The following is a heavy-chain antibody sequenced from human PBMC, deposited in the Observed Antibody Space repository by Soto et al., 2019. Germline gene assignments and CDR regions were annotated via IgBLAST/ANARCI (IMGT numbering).Heavy chain of an antibody. CDR2: ISGSGGST. CDR3: AKGPTNRPYYMDV. CDR1: GFTFSSYA. D-gene: IGHD5-12*01. Sequence: EVQLLESGGGLVQPGGSLRLSCAASGFTFSSYAMSWVRQAPGKGLEWVSAISGSGGSTYYEDSVKGRFTISRDNSKNTLYLQMNSLRAEDTAVYYCAKGPTNRPYYMDVWGKGTTVTVSS. V-gene: IGHV3-23*01. J-gene: IGHJ6*03.